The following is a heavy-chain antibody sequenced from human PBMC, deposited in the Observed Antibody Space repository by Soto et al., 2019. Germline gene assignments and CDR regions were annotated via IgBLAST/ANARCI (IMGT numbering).Heavy chain of an antibody. J-gene: IGHJ6*02. D-gene: IGHD3-10*01. V-gene: IGHV4-31*03. Sequence: PSETLSLTCTVSGGSISSGGYYWSWIRQHPGKGLEWIGYIYYSGSTYYNPSLKSRVSISVDTSKNQFSLKLSSVTAADTAMYNCASFYYYDSGSYLSYYGMAVWGQGTPFTLSS. CDR1: GGSISSGGYY. CDR3: ASFYYYDSGSYLSYYGMAV. CDR2: IYYSGST.